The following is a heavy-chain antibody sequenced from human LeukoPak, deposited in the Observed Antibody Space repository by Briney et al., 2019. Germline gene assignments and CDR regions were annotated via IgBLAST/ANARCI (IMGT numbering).Heavy chain of an antibody. CDR2: INHSGST. Sequence: SETLSLTCAVYGGSFSGYYWSWIRQPPGKGLGWIGEINHSGSTNYNPSLKSRVTISVDTSKNQFSLKLSSVTAADTAVYYCARGYSSSWLTFDYWGQGTLVTVSS. J-gene: IGHJ4*02. CDR1: GGSFSGYY. D-gene: IGHD6-13*01. CDR3: ARGYSSSWLTFDY. V-gene: IGHV4-34*01.